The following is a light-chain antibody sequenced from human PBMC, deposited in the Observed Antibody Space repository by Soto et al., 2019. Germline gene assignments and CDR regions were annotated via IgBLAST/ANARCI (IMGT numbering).Light chain of an antibody. Sequence: QSTLTQPPSASGSPGQSVTISCTGASSDVGGYNFVSWYQHHPGKAPRLMIYDVTQRPSGVPDRFSGSKSGNTASLTVSGLQCDDEAYYYCSSYAGSSIPVAFGGGTKLTVL. CDR1: SSDVGGYNF. CDR3: SSYAGSSIPVA. CDR2: DVT. J-gene: IGLJ2*01. V-gene: IGLV2-8*01.